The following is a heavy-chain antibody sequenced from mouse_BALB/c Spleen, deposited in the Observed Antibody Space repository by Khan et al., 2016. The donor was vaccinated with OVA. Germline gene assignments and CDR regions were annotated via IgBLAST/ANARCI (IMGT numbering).Heavy chain of an antibody. CDR2: IWAGGST. D-gene: IGHD1-3*01. CDR3: ARVEDI. CDR1: GFSLTSYG. V-gene: IGHV2-9*02. Sequence: QVQLKESGPGLVAPSQSLSITCTVSGFSLTSYGVHWVRQPPGKGLEWLGVIWAGGSTNYNSALMSRLSISTDNSQSKVFLKMNSLKTDDTAMYYCARVEDIWGQGTTLTVSS. J-gene: IGHJ2*01.